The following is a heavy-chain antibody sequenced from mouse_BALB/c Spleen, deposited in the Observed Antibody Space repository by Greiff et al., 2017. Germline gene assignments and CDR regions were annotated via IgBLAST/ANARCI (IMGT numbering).Heavy chain of an antibody. D-gene: IGHD4-1*01. J-gene: IGHJ3*01. CDR3: NEWDEGFAY. V-gene: IGHV14-4*02. CDR1: GFNIKDYY. CDR2: IDPENGDT. Sequence: EVKLQQSGAELVRSGASVKLSCTASGFNIKDYYMHWVKQRPEQGLEWIGWIDPENGDTEYAPKFQGKATMTADTSSNTAYLQLSSLTSEDTAVYYCNEWDEGFAYWGQGTLVTVSA.